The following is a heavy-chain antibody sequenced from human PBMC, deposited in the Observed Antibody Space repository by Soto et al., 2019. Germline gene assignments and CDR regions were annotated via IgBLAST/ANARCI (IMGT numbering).Heavy chain of an antibody. V-gene: IGHV4-34*01. CDR1: GGSFVGYY. CDR3: ARPIVVVPAAPHTSNWYDP. Sequence: SETLSLTCAVYGGSFVGYYCIFIRHPALKWLEWIGEINHSGSTNYNPSLKSRVTISVDTSKNQFSLKLSSVTAADTAVYYCARPIVVVPAAPHTSNWYDPWGQGTLVTVSS. CDR2: INHSGST. J-gene: IGHJ5*02. D-gene: IGHD2-2*01.